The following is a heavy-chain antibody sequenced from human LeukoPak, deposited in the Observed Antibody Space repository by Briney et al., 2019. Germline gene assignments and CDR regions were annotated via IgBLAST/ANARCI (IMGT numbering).Heavy chain of an antibody. V-gene: IGHV3-30*18. CDR1: GFTFSSYG. D-gene: IGHD2-2*01. CDR2: ISYDGSNK. J-gene: IGHJ6*03. CDR3: AKTFRSTSMDV. Sequence: GRSLRLSCAASGFTFSSYGMHWVRQAPGKGLEWVAVISYDGSNKYYAGSVKGRFTISRDNSKNTLYLQMNSLRAEDTAVYYCAKTFRSTSMDVWGKGTTVTVSS.